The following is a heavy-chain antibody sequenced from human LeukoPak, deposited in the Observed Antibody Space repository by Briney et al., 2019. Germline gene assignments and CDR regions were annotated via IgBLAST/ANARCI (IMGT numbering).Heavy chain of an antibody. D-gene: IGHD6-19*01. V-gene: IGHV3-30*03. CDR3: AREIEQWLPRGGLYYFDY. CDR2: ISYDGSNK. J-gene: IGHJ4*02. Sequence: GGSLRLSCAASGFTLINHWMHWVRQAPGKGLEWVAVISYDGSNKYYADSVKGRFTISRDNSENTLYLQMNSLRAEDTAVYYCAREIEQWLPRGGLYYFDYWGQGTLVTVSS. CDR1: GFTLINHW.